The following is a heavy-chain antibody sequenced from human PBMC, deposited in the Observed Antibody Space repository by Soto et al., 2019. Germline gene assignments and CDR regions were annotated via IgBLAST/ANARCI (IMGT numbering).Heavy chain of an antibody. CDR3: ARVPLRGYSYGYSDY. V-gene: IGHV1-18*01. Sequence: QVQLVQSGAEVKKPGASVKVSCKASGYTFTSYGISWVRQAPGQGLEWMGWISAYNGNTNYAQKLQGRVTMTTDTSTSTAYMERRSLRSDDTAVYYCARVPLRGYSYGYSDYWGQGTLVTVSS. D-gene: IGHD5-18*01. CDR2: ISAYNGNT. J-gene: IGHJ4*02. CDR1: GYTFTSYG.